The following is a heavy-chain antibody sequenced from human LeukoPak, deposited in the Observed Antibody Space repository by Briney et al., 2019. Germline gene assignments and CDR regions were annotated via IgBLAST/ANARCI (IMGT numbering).Heavy chain of an antibody. V-gene: IGHV3-48*03. D-gene: IGHD3-9*01. CDR3: ARVRYYDILTGYSDY. J-gene: IGHJ4*02. CDR1: GFTFSSYE. Sequence: GGSLRLSCAASGFTFSSYEMNWVRQAPGKGLEWVSYISSSGSTIYYADSVKVRFTISRDNAKNSLYLQINSLRAEDTAVYYCARVRYYDILTGYSDYWGQGTLVTVSS. CDR2: ISSSGSTI.